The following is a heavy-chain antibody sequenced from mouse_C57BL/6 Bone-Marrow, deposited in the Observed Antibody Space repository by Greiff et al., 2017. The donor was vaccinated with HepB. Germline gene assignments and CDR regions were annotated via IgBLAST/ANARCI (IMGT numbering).Heavy chain of an antibody. CDR1: GFNIKDYY. D-gene: IGHD3-2*02. Sequence: EVQLQQSGAELVKPGASVKLSCTASGFNIKDYYMHWVKQRTEQGLEWIGRIDPEDGETKYAPKFKGKATVTADTSSNTAYLQLSSLTSEDTAVYYCARDSSGYDYAMDYWGQGTSVTVSA. CDR2: IDPEDGET. CDR3: ARDSSGYDYAMDY. V-gene: IGHV14-2*01. J-gene: IGHJ4*01.